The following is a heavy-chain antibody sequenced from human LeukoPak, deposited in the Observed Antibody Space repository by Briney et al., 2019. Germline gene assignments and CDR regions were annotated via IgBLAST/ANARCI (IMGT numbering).Heavy chain of an antibody. V-gene: IGHV4-59*01. J-gene: IGHJ4*02. CDR2: IYYSGST. CDR3: AGSDY. Sequence: SETLSLSCTVSGGSISSYYWSWIRQPPGKGLEWIGYIYYSGSTNYNPSLRSRVTISVDTSKNQFSLKLSSVTAADTAVYYCAGSDYWGQGTLVTVSS. CDR1: GGSISSYY.